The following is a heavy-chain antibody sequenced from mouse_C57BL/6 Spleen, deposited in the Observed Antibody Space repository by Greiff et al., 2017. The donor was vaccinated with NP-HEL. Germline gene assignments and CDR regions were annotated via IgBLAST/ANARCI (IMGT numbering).Heavy chain of an antibody. J-gene: IGHJ2*01. CDR2: INPNNGGT. V-gene: IGHV1-26*01. Sequence: EVQLQQSGPELVKPGASVKISCKASGYTFTDYYMNWVKQSHGKSLEWIGDINPNNGGTSYNQKFKGKATLTVDKSSSTAYMELRSLTSEDSAVYYCARDWDYDGSDYWGQGTTLTVSS. CDR3: ARDWDYDGSDY. CDR1: GYTFTDYY. D-gene: IGHD2-4*01.